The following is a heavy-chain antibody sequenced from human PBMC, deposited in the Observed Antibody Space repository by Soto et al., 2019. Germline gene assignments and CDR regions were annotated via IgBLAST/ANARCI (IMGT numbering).Heavy chain of an antibody. J-gene: IGHJ6*02. D-gene: IGHD3-22*01. Sequence: GGSLRLSCAASGFTFSSYGMHWVRQAPGKGLEWVAVISYGGSNKYYADSVKGRFTISRDNSKNTLYLQMNSLRAEDTAVYYCAKEVVITPDHSSYYYYGMDVWGQGTTVTVSS. CDR3: AKEVVITPDHSSYYYYGMDV. V-gene: IGHV3-30*18. CDR1: GFTFSSYG. CDR2: ISYGGSNK.